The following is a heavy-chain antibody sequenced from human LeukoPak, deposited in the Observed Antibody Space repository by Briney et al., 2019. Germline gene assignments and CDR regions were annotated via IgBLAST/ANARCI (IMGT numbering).Heavy chain of an antibody. Sequence: PGGSLRLSCAASGFTFSSYAMHWVRQAPGKGLEWVAVISYDGSNKYYADSVKGRFTISRDNSKNTLYLQMNSLRAEDTAVYYCARGDYDILTGYYHFDYWGQGTLITVSS. J-gene: IGHJ4*02. CDR3: ARGDYDILTGYYHFDY. D-gene: IGHD3-9*01. V-gene: IGHV3-30-3*01. CDR2: ISYDGSNK. CDR1: GFTFSSYA.